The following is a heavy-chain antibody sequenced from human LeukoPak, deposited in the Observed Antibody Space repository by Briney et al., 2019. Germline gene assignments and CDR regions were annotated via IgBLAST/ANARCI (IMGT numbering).Heavy chain of an antibody. D-gene: IGHD3-16*01. Sequence: ASVKVSCKASGYTFTSYGISWVRQAPGQGLEWMGWISVYNGNTNYTQKLQGRVTMTTDTSTNTAYTELRSLRSDDTAVYYCARDPSLGLYTGGMEAFDIWGQGTMVTVSS. CDR1: GYTFTSYG. CDR2: ISVYNGNT. CDR3: ARDPSLGLYTGGMEAFDI. J-gene: IGHJ3*02. V-gene: IGHV1-18*01.